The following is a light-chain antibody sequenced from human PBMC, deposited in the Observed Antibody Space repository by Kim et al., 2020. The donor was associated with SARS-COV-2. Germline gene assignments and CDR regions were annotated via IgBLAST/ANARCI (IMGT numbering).Light chain of an antibody. CDR2: ENS. Sequence: GRKVTTSCSGGDSNIGNNYVSWYQHISGTAPKLLIYENSKRPSAIPDLFSASKSGTSAALDITGLLTGDEADYYCASWDSNLSALLFGGGTKVTVL. CDR1: DSNIGNNY. CDR3: ASWDSNLSALL. V-gene: IGLV1-51*01. J-gene: IGLJ2*01.